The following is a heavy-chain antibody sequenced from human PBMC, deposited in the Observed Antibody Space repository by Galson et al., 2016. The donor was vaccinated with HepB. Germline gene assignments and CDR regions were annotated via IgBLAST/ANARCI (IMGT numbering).Heavy chain of an antibody. J-gene: IGHJ3*01. Sequence: SETLSLTCSVSGDSIGRYYWSWIRQPPGKGLEWIGYTYNSGRTNYNPSLKNRVTISVDTSTNRFSLKLTSVTAADTAVYYCARDIILATYPRAFDVWGHGTMVTVSS. CDR1: GDSIGRYY. V-gene: IGHV4-59*01. CDR3: ARDIILATYPRAFDV. CDR2: TYNSGRT. D-gene: IGHD5-12*01.